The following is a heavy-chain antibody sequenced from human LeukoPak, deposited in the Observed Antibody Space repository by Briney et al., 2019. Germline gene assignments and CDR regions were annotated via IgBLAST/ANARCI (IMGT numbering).Heavy chain of an antibody. D-gene: IGHD5-24*01. J-gene: IGHJ3*02. V-gene: IGHV1-69*05. Sequence: SVKVSCKASGGTFSSYAISWVRQAPGQGLEWMGRIIPIFGTANYAQKFQGRVTITTDESTSTAYMELSSLRSEDTAVYYCARDPERRDGYIYPIDAFDIWGQGTMVTVSS. CDR2: IIPIFGTA. CDR3: ARDPERRDGYIYPIDAFDI. CDR1: GGTFSSYA.